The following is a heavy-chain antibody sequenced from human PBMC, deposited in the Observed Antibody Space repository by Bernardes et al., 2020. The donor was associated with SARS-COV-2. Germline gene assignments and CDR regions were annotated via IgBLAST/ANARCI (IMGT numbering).Heavy chain of an antibody. V-gene: IGHV3-74*01. CDR2: IKGDGSAT. CDR1: GFTFSDYW. J-gene: IGHJ6*02. Sequence: VGSLILSCVASGFTFSDYWLHWVRQAPGKGLVWVSRIKGDGSATIYADSVKGRVTISRDNAKHTLYLQMKSLRVEDTAVYYCTRDRPEGAYYYYGMDVWGQGTTVTVSS. CDR3: TRDRPEGAYYYYGMDV. D-gene: IGHD1-26*01.